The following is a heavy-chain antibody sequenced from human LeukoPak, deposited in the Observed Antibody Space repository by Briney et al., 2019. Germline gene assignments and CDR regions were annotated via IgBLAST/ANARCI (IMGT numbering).Heavy chain of an antibody. CDR1: GFTFSSYA. V-gene: IGHV3-23*01. D-gene: IGHD3-10*01. CDR3: AREVLLWFGDQTGFDY. J-gene: IGHJ4*02. Sequence: QPGGSLRLSCAASGFTFSSYAMSWVRQAPGKGLEWVSAISGSGGSTYYADSVKGRFTISRDNSENTLYLQMNSLRAEDTAVYYCAREVLLWFGDQTGFDYWGQGTLVTVSS. CDR2: ISGSGGST.